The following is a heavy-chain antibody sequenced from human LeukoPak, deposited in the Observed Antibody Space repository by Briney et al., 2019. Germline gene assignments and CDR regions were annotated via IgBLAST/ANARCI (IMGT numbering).Heavy chain of an antibody. CDR1: GGSISSGSYY. D-gene: IGHD3-16*01. J-gene: IGHJ4*02. V-gene: IGHV4-61*02. Sequence: SETPSLTCTVSGGSISSGSYYWSWIRQPAGKGLEWIGRIYTSGSTNYNPSLKSRVAISVDTSKNQFSLKLSSVTAADTAVYYCARSRSVWGSYIRDYWGQGTLVTVSS. CDR3: ARSRSVWGSYIRDY. CDR2: IYTSGST.